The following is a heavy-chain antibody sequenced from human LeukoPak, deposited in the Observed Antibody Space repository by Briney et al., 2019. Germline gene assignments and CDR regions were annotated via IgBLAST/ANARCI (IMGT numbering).Heavy chain of an antibody. D-gene: IGHD5-24*01. CDR2: IYYSGST. Sequence: PSETLSLTCAVYGGSFSGYYWSWIRQPPGKGQEWIGYIYYSGSTNYNPSLKSRVTISVDTSKNQFSLKLSSVTAADTAVYYCAREGRDGPKDYWGQGTLVTVSS. V-gene: IGHV4-59*01. CDR3: AREGRDGPKDY. CDR1: GGSFSGYY. J-gene: IGHJ4*02.